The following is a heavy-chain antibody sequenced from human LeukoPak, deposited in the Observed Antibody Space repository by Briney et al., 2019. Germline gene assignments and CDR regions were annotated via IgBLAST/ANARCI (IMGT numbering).Heavy chain of an antibody. CDR3: ARAAPGLLDDY. J-gene: IGHJ4*02. CDR1: GFTLSTYW. Sequence: GGSLRLSCAASGFTLSTYWMHWVRQAPGKGLEWVSSISSSSSYIYYADSVKGRFTISRDNAKNSLYLQMNSLRAEDTAVYYCARAAPGLLDDYWGQGTLVTVSS. V-gene: IGHV3-21*01. D-gene: IGHD2-15*01. CDR2: ISSSSSYI.